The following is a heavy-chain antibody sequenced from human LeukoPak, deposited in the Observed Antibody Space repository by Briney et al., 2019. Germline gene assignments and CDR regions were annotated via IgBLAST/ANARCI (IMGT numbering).Heavy chain of an antibody. CDR3: AKRAVPTAATPWFDP. V-gene: IGHV3-23*01. Sequence: GGSLRLSCGASGFTSSSYAMSWVRQAPGKGLEWVSSISGSGGSTYYADSVKGRFTISRDNSKNTLYLQMNSLRAEDTAVYYCAKRAVPTAATPWFDPWGQGTLVIVSS. J-gene: IGHJ5*02. CDR2: ISGSGGST. D-gene: IGHD2-15*01. CDR1: GFTSSSYA.